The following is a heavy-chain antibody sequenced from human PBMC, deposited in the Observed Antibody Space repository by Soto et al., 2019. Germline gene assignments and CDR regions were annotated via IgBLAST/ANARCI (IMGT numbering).Heavy chain of an antibody. D-gene: IGHD1-7*01. CDR3: ATTVSYNWFDP. CDR1: GYTFSNYG. V-gene: IGHV1-18*01. J-gene: IGHJ5*02. Sequence: QVQLVQSGAEVKKPGASVKVSCKASGYTFSNYGISWVRQAPGQGLEWMGWINAYDGNTNYAQRPQGRVTMTTDTSTSTAYMELRSLRSDDTAVYYCATTVSYNWFDPWGQGTLVTVSS. CDR2: INAYDGNT.